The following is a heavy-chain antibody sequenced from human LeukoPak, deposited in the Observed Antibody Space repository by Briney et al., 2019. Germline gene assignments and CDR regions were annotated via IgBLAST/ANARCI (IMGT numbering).Heavy chain of an antibody. CDR2: INPNSGGT. V-gene: IGHV1-2*06. Sequence: ASVKVSCKASGYTFTGYYMLWVRQAPGQGLEWMGRINPNSGGTNYAQKFQGRVTMTRDTSISTAYMELSRLRSDDTAVYYCARSRSSSSWYYFDYWGQGTLVTVSS. CDR1: GYTFTGYY. J-gene: IGHJ4*02. CDR3: ARSRSSSSWYYFDY. D-gene: IGHD6-13*01.